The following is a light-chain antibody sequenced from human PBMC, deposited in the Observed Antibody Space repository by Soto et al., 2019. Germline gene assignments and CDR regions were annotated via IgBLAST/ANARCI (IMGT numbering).Light chain of an antibody. Sequence: EIVLTQSPGTLSLSTGERATLSCRASQSVSSSYLAWYQQKPGQAPRLLIYGASSRATGIPDRFSGSGSGTDFTLTISRLEPEDFAVYYCQQYASSPWTFAQWTKVDI. V-gene: IGKV3-20*01. CDR3: QQYASSPWT. J-gene: IGKJ1*01. CDR1: QSVSSSY. CDR2: GAS.